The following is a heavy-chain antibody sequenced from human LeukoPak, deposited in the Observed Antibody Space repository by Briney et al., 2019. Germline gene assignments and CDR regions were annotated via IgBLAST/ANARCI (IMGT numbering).Heavy chain of an antibody. CDR1: GFTFSNYW. CDR3: ARQYRALNWFDP. CDR2: IKQDGSEK. Sequence: GGSLRLSCAASGFTFSNYWMSWVRQAPGKGLEWVANIKQDGSEKYYVDSVKGRFTISRDNAKNSLYLQMNSLRAEDTAVYYCARQYRALNWFDPWGQGTLVTVSS. D-gene: IGHD5-12*01. J-gene: IGHJ5*02. V-gene: IGHV3-7*01.